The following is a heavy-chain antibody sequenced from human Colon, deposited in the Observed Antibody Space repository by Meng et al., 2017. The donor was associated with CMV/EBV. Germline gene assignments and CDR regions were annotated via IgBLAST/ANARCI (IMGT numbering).Heavy chain of an antibody. J-gene: IGHJ6*02. D-gene: IGHD3-3*01. V-gene: IGHV3-23*01. CDR3: ANPRSGYFWSGQRLNYYYYGMDV. CDR2: ISGSGGST. Sequence: GESLKISCAASGFTFSSYAMSWVRQAPGKGLEWVSAISGSGGSTYYADSVKGRFTISRDNSKNTLYLQMNNLRAEDTAVYYCANPRSGYFWSGQRLNYYYYGMDVWGQGTTVTVSS. CDR1: GFTFSSYA.